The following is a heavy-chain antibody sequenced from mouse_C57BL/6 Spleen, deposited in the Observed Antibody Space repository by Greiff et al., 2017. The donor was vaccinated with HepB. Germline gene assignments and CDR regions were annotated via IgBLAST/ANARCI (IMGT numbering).Heavy chain of an antibody. CDR1: GFSLTSYG. D-gene: IGHD1-3*01. V-gene: IGHV2-5*01. CDR3: AKKSKGDEYYAMDY. CDR2: IWRGGST. Sequence: QVQLQQSGPGLVQPSQSLSITCTVSGFSLTSYGVHWVRQSPGKGLEWLGVIWRGGSTDYNAAFMSRLSITKDNSKSQVFFKMNSLQADDTAIYYCAKKSKGDEYYAMDYWGQGTSVTVSS. J-gene: IGHJ4*01.